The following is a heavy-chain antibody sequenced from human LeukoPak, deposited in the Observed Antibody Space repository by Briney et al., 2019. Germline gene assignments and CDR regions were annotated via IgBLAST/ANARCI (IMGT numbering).Heavy chain of an antibody. CDR1: GFTFSGYS. CDR3: ARDGHYDILTGYTYYYGMDV. V-gene: IGHV3-21*01. CDR2: ISSSSTYI. J-gene: IGHJ6*02. Sequence: PGGSLRLSCAASGFTFSGYSINWVRQAPGKGLEWVSSISSSSTYIYYADSVKGRFTISRDNAKKSLYLQMNSLRAEDTAVYYCARDGHYDILTGYTYYYGMDVWGQGTTVTVSS. D-gene: IGHD3-9*01.